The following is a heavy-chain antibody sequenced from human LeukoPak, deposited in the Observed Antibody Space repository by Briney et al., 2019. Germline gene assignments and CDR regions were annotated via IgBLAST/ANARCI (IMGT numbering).Heavy chain of an antibody. V-gene: IGHV3-33*01. Sequence: GRSLRLSCAASGFTFSSYGMHWVRQAPGKGLEWVAVIWYDGSNKYYADSVKGRFTISRDNSKNTLYLQMNSLRAEDTAVYYCARDPCGGDCYAFGIWGQGTMVTVSS. CDR1: GFTFSSYG. D-gene: IGHD2-21*02. CDR2: IWYDGSNK. J-gene: IGHJ3*02. CDR3: ARDPCGGDCYAFGI.